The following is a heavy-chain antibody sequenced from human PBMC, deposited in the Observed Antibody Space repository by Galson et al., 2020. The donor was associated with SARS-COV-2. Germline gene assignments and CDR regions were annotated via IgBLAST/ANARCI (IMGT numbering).Heavy chain of an antibody. Sequence: GESLKISCAASGFTFSNYAMSWVRQAPGKGLEWVSAISDSGRSTYYAGSVKGRFTISRDNSKNTLYLQMNSLRAEDTAVYYCAKDREGDCIGSSCYPLDYWGQGTLVTVSS. V-gene: IGHV3-23*01. D-gene: IGHD2-15*01. CDR1: GFTFSNYA. J-gene: IGHJ4*02. CDR2: ISDSGRST. CDR3: AKDREGDCIGSSCYPLDY.